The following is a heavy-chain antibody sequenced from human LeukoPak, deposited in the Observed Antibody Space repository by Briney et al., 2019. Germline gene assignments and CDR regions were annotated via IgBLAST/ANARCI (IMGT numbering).Heavy chain of an antibody. V-gene: IGHV3-74*01. Sequence: GGSLRLPCAASGFTFSNYWIHWVRHVPGGGLVWVSRINGDGSTTSYADSVKGRFTISRDNAKNTVFLQMNSLRVDDTAIYYCAINAYYDSNGYYYDYWGQGTQVTVSS. CDR3: AINAYYDSNGYYYDY. J-gene: IGHJ4*02. D-gene: IGHD3-22*01. CDR1: GFTFSNYW. CDR2: INGDGSTT.